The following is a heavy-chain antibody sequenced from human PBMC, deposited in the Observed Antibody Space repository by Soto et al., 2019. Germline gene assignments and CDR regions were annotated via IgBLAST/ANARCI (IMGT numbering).Heavy chain of an antibody. Sequence: SETLSLTCAVYGGSFSGYYWSWIRQPPGKGLEWIGEINHSGSTNYNPSLKSRVTISVDTSKNQFSLKLSSVTAADTAVYYCARGLKAAAGYYYYYGMDVWGQGTTVTVSS. CDR1: GGSFSGYY. V-gene: IGHV4-34*01. J-gene: IGHJ6*02. CDR3: ARGLKAAAGYYYYYGMDV. CDR2: INHSGST. D-gene: IGHD6-13*01.